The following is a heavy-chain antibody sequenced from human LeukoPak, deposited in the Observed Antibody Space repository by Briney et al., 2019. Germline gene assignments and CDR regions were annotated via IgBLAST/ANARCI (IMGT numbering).Heavy chain of an antibody. Sequence: GGSLRLSCAASGYTFSSYSINWVRPAPGKGLEWVSSISVGSNYIYYADSVRGRFSISRDDARNSLYLQMDSLRGDDTAVYYCARLRRNSDRSGYYYYYDYWGQGTLVTVSS. CDR2: ISVGSNYI. D-gene: IGHD3-22*01. CDR3: ARLRRNSDRSGYYYYYDY. V-gene: IGHV3-21*01. CDR1: GYTFSSYS. J-gene: IGHJ4*02.